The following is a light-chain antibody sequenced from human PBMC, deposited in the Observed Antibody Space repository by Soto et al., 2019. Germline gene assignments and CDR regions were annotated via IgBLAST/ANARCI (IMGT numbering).Light chain of an antibody. J-gene: IGLJ1*01. CDR3: ATWDDSLNGYV. Sequence: VLTQPPSASGTPGQRVTISCSGSNSNIGSDTVNWYQQLPGTAPKLLIYSDNQRPSGVPDRFSGSKSGTSASLAISGLQSGDEADYYCATWDDSLNGYVFGTGTKVTVL. CDR2: SDN. CDR1: NSNIGSDT. V-gene: IGLV1-44*01.